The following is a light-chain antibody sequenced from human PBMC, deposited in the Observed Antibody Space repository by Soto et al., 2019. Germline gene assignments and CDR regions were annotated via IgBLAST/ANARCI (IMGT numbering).Light chain of an antibody. J-gene: IGKJ1*01. CDR1: QGIRTY. V-gene: IGKV1-9*01. Sequence: IHLTQSPSSLSASVGDRVTITCRASQGIRTYLAWYQQKPGKAPKLLIYSASTLQSGVPSRFSGSGSGTDFTLTISSLQPEDFATYYCLQVDVYPWTFGQGTTGDIK. CDR3: LQVDVYPWT. CDR2: SAS.